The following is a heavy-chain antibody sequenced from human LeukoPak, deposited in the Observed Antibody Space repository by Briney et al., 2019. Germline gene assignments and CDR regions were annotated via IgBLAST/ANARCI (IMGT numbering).Heavy chain of an antibody. CDR3: ARAYCSSTSCPTARYWYFDL. Sequence: ASVTVSCKASGYTFTSYGISWVRQAPGQGLEWMGWISPYNGNTNYAQQLQGRVTMTTDTSTSTAYMELRSLRPDDTAVYYCARAYCSSTSCPTARYWYFDLWGRGTLVSVSS. J-gene: IGHJ2*01. CDR2: ISPYNGNT. D-gene: IGHD2-2*01. V-gene: IGHV1-18*04. CDR1: GYTFTSYG.